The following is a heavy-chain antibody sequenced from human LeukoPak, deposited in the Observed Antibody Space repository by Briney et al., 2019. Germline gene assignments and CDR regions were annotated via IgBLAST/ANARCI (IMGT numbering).Heavy chain of an antibody. D-gene: IGHD3-10*01. V-gene: IGHV3-23*01. CDR1: GFTFSSYA. Sequence: GGSLRLSCAASGFTFSSYAMSWVRQAPGKGLEWVSAISGSGGSTYYADSVKGRFTISRDNSKNTLYLQMNSLRAEDTAVYYCAKNHVITMVRGVDDAFDIWGQGTMVTVSS. CDR2: ISGSGGST. CDR3: AKNHVITMVRGVDDAFDI. J-gene: IGHJ3*02.